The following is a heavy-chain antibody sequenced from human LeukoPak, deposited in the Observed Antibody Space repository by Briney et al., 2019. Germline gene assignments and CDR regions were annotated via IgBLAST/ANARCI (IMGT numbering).Heavy chain of an antibody. D-gene: IGHD4-23*01. CDR1: GFTFSNYA. CDR3: ARDRGGKGGRLTFDI. CDR2: ISGNGGST. J-gene: IGHJ3*02. Sequence: GGSLRLSCAASGFTFSNYAMSWVRQAPGKGLEWVSGISGNGGSTYYADLVKGRFTVSRDNSKNTLYLQMNSLRAEDTAVYYCARDRGGKGGRLTFDIWGQGTMVTVSS. V-gene: IGHV3-23*01.